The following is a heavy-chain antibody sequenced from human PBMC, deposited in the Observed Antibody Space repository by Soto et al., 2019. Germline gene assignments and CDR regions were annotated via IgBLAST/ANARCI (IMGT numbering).Heavy chain of an antibody. V-gene: IGHV1-18*01. Sequence: QAQLVQSGAEVKKPGASVKVSCKASGYTFYSHSISWVRQAPGQGLEWMGRISADNSNTKCAQKYRGRVTMTTDIXXXXXXXXXXXXXXXXXXXXXXXXXXXXXXXXXXXVWGQGTTVTVSS. CDR1: GYTFYSHS. J-gene: IGHJ6*02. CDR2: ISADNSNT. CDR3: XXXXXXXXXXXXXV.